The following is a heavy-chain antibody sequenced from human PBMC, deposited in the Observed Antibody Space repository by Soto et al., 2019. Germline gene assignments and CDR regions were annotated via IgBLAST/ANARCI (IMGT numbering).Heavy chain of an antibody. CDR1: GYTFTGYY. J-gene: IGHJ4*02. CDR3: ARGEGGPRWGSIDY. V-gene: IGHV1-2*04. D-gene: IGHD2-21*01. Sequence: QVQLVQSGAEVKKPGASVKVSCKASGYTFTGYYMHWVRQAPGQGLEWMGWINPNSGGTDYAQKFQGWVTMTRDTTXRTADMELSRLRSDDTAVYYCARGEGGPRWGSIDYWGQGTLVTVSS. CDR2: INPNSGGT.